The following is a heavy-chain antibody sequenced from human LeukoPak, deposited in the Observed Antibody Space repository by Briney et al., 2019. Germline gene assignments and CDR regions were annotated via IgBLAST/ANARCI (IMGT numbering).Heavy chain of an antibody. CDR3: ARRSGWHYTSLGAFDI. D-gene: IGHD6-19*01. CDR1: GYTFTGYY. CDR2: INPNSGGT. Sequence: GASVNVSCKSSGYTFTGYYRHWVRQAPGQGLEWMGWINPNSGGTNYAQKFQGRVTMTRDTSISTAYMELSRLRSDDTAVYYCARRSGWHYTSLGAFDIWGQGTMVTVSS. J-gene: IGHJ3*02. V-gene: IGHV1-2*02.